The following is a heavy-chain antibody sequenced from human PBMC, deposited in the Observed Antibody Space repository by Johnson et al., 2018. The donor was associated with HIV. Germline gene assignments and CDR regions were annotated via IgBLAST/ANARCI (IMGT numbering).Heavy chain of an antibody. CDR1: GFTFSSYG. Sequence: QVQLVESGGGVVQPGGSLRLSCAASGFTFSSYGMHWVRQAPGKGLEWVAFIRYDGSNKYYAASVTGRFTISRDNSKNTLYLQMNSLRAEDTAVYSCAKDTYDSDAFDIWGQGTMVTVSS. CDR2: IRYDGSNK. J-gene: IGHJ3*02. CDR3: AKDTYDSDAFDI. V-gene: IGHV3-30*02. D-gene: IGHD3-22*01.